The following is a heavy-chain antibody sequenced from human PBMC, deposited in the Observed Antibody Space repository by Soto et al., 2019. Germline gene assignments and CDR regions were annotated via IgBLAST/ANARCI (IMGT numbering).Heavy chain of an antibody. V-gene: IGHV4-34*01. CDR1: GGSFSGYY. CDR2: INYSGST. D-gene: IGHD3-10*01. Sequence: SETLSLTCAVYGGSFSGYYWSWIRQPPGKGLEWIGEINYSGSTNYSPSLKSRVTISVDTSKNQFSLKLSSVTAADTAVYYCARGSITMVRGVIDYWGQGTLVTVSS. J-gene: IGHJ4*02. CDR3: ARGSITMVRGVIDY.